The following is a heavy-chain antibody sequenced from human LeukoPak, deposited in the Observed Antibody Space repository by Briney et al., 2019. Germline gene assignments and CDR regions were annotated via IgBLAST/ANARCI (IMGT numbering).Heavy chain of an antibody. Sequence: GGSLRLSCAASGINFISSGMHWVRQAPGKGLEWVAMIWSDGSNKYYTESVKGRFTISRDNSKNTLYLQMNSLRAEDTAVYYCAKANNYDFWSGPTYFDPWGQGTLVTVSS. V-gene: IGHV3-33*06. CDR2: IWSDGSNK. CDR3: AKANNYDFWSGPTYFDP. D-gene: IGHD3-3*01. CDR1: GINFISSG. J-gene: IGHJ5*02.